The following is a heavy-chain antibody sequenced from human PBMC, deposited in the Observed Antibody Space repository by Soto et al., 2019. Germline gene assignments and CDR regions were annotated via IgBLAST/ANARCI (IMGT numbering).Heavy chain of an antibody. CDR3: AKSVNSHDFWSGYGGLDAFDI. Sequence: QVQLVQSGAEVKKPGSSVKVSCKASGGTFSSYAISWVRQAPGQGLEWMGGIIPIFGTANYAQKFQGRVTITADESTSAAYMELSSLRSEDTAVYHCAKSVNSHDFWSGYGGLDAFDIWGQGTMVTVSS. V-gene: IGHV1-69*01. CDR2: IIPIFGTA. CDR1: GGTFSSYA. J-gene: IGHJ3*02. D-gene: IGHD3-3*01.